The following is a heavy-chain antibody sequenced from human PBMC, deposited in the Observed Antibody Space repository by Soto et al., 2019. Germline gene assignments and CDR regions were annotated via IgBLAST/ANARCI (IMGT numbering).Heavy chain of an antibody. CDR1: GTSVSNYY. V-gene: IGHV4-4*07. J-gene: IGHJ4*02. Sequence: PSETQSLTCSVSGTSVSNYYWSWIRQPAGKGLEHIGRIYTSGSTSYNPSLKSRVTMSMDTSQTQIYLNLTSVTAADTAVYYCARGGIQLSYAFDYWGQGILVTVSS. CDR2: IYTSGST. CDR3: ARGGIQLSYAFDY. D-gene: IGHD5-18*01.